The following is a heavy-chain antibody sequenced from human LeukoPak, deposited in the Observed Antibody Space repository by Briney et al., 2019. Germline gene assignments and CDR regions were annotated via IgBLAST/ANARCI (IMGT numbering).Heavy chain of an antibody. V-gene: IGHV4-34*01. CDR1: GGSFSGYY. CDR2: INHSGST. D-gene: IGHD6-19*01. Sequence: SETLSLTCAVYGGSFSGYYWSWIRQPPGKGLEWIGEINHSGSTNYNPSLKSRVTISVDTSKNQFSLKLSSVTAADTAVYYCARGLTGYSSGGTAFDIRGQGTMVTVSS. CDR3: ARGLTGYSSGGTAFDI. J-gene: IGHJ3*02.